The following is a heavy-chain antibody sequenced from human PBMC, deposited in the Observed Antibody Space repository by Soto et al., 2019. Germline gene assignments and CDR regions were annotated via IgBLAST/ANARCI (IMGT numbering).Heavy chain of an antibody. Sequence: EVQLVESGGGLVQPGGSLGLSCVASGFTFSNYWMHWVRQAPGKGLVWVSRINSAGTRTNYADSVKGRFTVSRDNAKNTPFLQMDSLRVEDTALFYCVRAAYRGYDSWGQGTLVTVTS. CDR2: INSAGTRT. J-gene: IGHJ4*02. CDR3: VRAAYRGYDS. CDR1: GFTFSNYW. V-gene: IGHV3-74*01. D-gene: IGHD5-12*01.